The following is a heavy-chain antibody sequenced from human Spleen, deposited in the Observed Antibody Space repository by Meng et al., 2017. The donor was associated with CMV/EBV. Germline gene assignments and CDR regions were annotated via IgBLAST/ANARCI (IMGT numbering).Heavy chain of an antibody. CDR3: VRVGNWNYGVNYFDY. J-gene: IGHJ4*02. V-gene: IGHV1-18*01. D-gene: IGHD1-7*01. CDR1: GYTFTIYS. Sequence: ASGKVSCKASGYTFTIYSITWVRQAPGQGLEWMGWISAYNGNTNYEQKLQGRVTMTTDTSTSTAYMELRSLRSDDTAVYYCVRVGNWNYGVNYFDYWGQGTLVTVSS. CDR2: ISAYNGNT.